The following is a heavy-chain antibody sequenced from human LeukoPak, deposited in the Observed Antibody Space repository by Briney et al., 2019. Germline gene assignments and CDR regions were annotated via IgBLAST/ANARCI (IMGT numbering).Heavy chain of an antibody. Sequence: PSETLSLTCSVSGYSISSGYYWSWIRQPPGKGLEWIGEINHSGSTNYNPSLKSRVLISVDTSKKRFSLKLSSVTAADTAVYYCARTRITIFGAVIRPRYYMDVWGKGTTVTVSS. J-gene: IGHJ6*03. D-gene: IGHD3-3*01. CDR3: ARTRITIFGAVIRPRYYMDV. CDR2: INHSGST. V-gene: IGHV4-38-2*02. CDR1: GYSISSGYY.